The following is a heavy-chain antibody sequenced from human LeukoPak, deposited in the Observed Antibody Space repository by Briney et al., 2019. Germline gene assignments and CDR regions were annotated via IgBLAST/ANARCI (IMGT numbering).Heavy chain of an antibody. CDR3: ARALGNEWLARGFDY. CDR2: IKQDGSEK. J-gene: IGHJ4*02. CDR1: GFTFSSYW. V-gene: IGHV3-7*01. D-gene: IGHD6-19*01. Sequence: PGGSLRLSCAASGFTFSSYWMSWVRQAPGKGLEWVANIKQDGSEKYYVDSVKGRFTISRDNAKNSLYLQMNSLRAEDTAVYYCARALGNEWLARGFDYWGQGTLVTVSS.